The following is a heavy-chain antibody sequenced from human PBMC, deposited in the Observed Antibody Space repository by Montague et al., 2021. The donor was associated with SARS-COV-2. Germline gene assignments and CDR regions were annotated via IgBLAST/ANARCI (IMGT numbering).Heavy chain of an antibody. CDR3: ARSKPVSSFYYYYGMDV. CDR1: GGSFSGYY. Sequence: SETLSLTCAGYGGSFSGYYWRWIRQTPGKGLGWIGEINHSGSTNYNPSLRSRVTISVDTSKNQFSLKLSSVTAADTAVYYCARSKPVSSFYYYYGMDVWGQGTTVTVSS. CDR2: INHSGST. D-gene: IGHD1-14*01. J-gene: IGHJ6*02. V-gene: IGHV4-34*01.